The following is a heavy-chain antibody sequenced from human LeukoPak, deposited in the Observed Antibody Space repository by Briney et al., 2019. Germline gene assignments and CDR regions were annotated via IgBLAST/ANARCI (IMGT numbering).Heavy chain of an antibody. Sequence: ASVKVSCKASGYTFTGYYMHWARQAPGQGLEWMGWINPNSGGTNYAQKFQGRVTMTRDTSISTAYMELSRLRSDDTAVYYCARGLYYYGSGSYAGGYWGQGTLATVSS. D-gene: IGHD3-10*01. CDR3: ARGLYYYGSGSYAGGY. CDR1: GYTFTGYY. V-gene: IGHV1-2*02. J-gene: IGHJ4*02. CDR2: INPNSGGT.